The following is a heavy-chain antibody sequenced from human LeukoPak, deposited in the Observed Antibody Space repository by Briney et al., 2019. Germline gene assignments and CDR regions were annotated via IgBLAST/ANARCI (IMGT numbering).Heavy chain of an antibody. D-gene: IGHD2-2*02. CDR3: AKVNCSSTSCYRGAFDI. CDR2: ISGSGGST. CDR1: GFSFSSHV. J-gene: IGHJ3*02. Sequence: GGALRLSCAASGFSFSSHVMGWVRQAPGKGLEWVSAISGSGGSTYYADSVKGRFTISRDNSKNTLYLQMNSLRAEDTAVYYCAKVNCSSTSCYRGAFDIWGQGTMVTVSS. V-gene: IGHV3-23*01.